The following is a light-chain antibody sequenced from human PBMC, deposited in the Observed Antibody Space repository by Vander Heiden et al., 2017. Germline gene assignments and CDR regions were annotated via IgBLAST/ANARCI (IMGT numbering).Light chain of an antibody. J-gene: IGKJ2*01. V-gene: IGKV1-39*01. CDR1: HSISSY. Sequence: IHMSPSPSSLSASVGDRVTITGWASHSISSYLHWYQQKPGKAPKLLISAASSLPSGLPSRFSGSGSGTDFTLTISRLQPEDFATYYCQQSDSTLYTFGQGTKLEIK. CDR2: AAS. CDR3: QQSDSTLYT.